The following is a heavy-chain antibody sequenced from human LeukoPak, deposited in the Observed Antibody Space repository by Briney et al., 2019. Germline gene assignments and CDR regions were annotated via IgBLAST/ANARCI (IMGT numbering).Heavy chain of an antibody. V-gene: IGHV3-53*01. CDR3: ARSAHAGTYFWFDY. CDR2: VYSGGTT. D-gene: IGHD1-26*01. J-gene: IGHJ4*02. CDR1: GFTVSSNY. Sequence: GGSLRLSCAASGFTVSSNYMSWVRQAPGKGLEWVSVVYSGGTTYYADSVKGRFTIFRDNPKNTLYLQMNSLRAEDTAVYYCARSAHAGTYFWFDYWGQGTMVTVSS.